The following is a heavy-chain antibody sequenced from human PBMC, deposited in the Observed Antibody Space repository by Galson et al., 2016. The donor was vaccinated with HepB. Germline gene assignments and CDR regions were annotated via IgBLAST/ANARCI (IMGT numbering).Heavy chain of an antibody. CDR1: GASVSSNSFY. J-gene: IGHJ4*02. CDR2: IYYSGRT. D-gene: IGHD6-13*01. V-gene: IGHV4-39*01. Sequence: SETLSLTCSVSGASVSSNSFYWAWIRQPPGKGLEWIGSIYYSGRTYNNPSLKSRVTMSVDTSKNYFSLKLTSVTAADTAVYYCARQTITAAGDYWGQGTLVPVSS. CDR3: ARQTITAAGDY.